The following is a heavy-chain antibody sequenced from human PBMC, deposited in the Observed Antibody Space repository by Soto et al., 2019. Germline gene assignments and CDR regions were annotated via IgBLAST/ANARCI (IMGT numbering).Heavy chain of an antibody. J-gene: IGHJ3*02. V-gene: IGHV3-30-3*01. CDR3: ARRNYSHGGDYFTDAFDM. CDR1: GFTFRTYA. D-gene: IGHD2-21*01. Sequence: QVQLVESGGGVVQPGRSLRLSCAASGFTFRTYAMHWVRQAPGKGLEWMAVISYDGSSRTYAASVQGRFTISRDNSENTLYMQMNSLRNEDTAVYYCARRNYSHGGDYFTDAFDMWGQGAMVTVSS. CDR2: ISYDGSSR.